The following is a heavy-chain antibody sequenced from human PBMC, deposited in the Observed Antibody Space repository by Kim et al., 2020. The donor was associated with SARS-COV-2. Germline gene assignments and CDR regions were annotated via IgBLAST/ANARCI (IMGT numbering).Heavy chain of an antibody. CDR1: GGTFSSYA. D-gene: IGHD2-21*02. J-gene: IGHJ6*02. CDR3: ATTYCGGDCYPEDNYYYYGMDV. V-gene: IGHV1-69*13. CDR2: IIPIFGTA. Sequence: SVKVSCKASGGTFSSYAISWVRQAPGQGLEWMGGIIPIFGTANYAQKFQGRVTITADESTSTAYMELSSLRSEDTAVYYCATTYCGGDCYPEDNYYYYGMDVWGQGTTVTVSS.